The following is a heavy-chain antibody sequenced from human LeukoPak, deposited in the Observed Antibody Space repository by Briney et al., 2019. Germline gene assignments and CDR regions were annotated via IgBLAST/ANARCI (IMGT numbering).Heavy chain of an antibody. J-gene: IGHJ2*01. CDR2: IYTSGTT. CDR3: ARWGDLYWYFDL. V-gene: IGHV4-61*02. D-gene: IGHD2-21*02. CDR1: GGSISCGSYY. Sequence: PSQTLSLTCTVSGGSISCGSYYWNWIRQPAGKGLEWIGRIYTSGTTDYNPSLKSRVTISVDTSKNQFSLKLSSVTAADTAVYYCARWGDLYWYFDLWGRGILVTVSS.